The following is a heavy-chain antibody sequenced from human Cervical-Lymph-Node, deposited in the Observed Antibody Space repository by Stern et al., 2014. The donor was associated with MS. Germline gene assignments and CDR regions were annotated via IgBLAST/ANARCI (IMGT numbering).Heavy chain of an antibody. CDR2: IYDSETT. V-gene: IGHV4-59*01. Sequence: VQLLESGPGLVKPSETLSLTCTVSGGSISGYYWSWIRQPPGKGLEWIGYIYDSETTNYNPSLKSRVTISADMSKNQFSLKLSSVTAADTAVYYCARDQTADYWGQGTLVTVSS. D-gene: IGHD1-1*01. CDR1: GGSISGYY. CDR3: ARDQTADY. J-gene: IGHJ4*02.